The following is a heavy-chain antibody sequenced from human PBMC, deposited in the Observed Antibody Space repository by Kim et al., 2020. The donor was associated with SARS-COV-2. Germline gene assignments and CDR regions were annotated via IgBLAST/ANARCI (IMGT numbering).Heavy chain of an antibody. D-gene: IGHD2-15*01. Sequence: GGSLRLSCAASGLMVSNTYMSWVRRAPGKGLEWVAYMNSGGGGLYADSVRGRFTVARDKSKNTLYLQMNSLRVEDTAVYYCARDGPCGRSCYGRLDFWGQGTMVTVSS. J-gene: IGHJ3*01. CDR3: ARDGPCGRSCYGRLDF. CDR2: MNSGGGG. CDR1: GLMVSNTY. V-gene: IGHV3-53*01.